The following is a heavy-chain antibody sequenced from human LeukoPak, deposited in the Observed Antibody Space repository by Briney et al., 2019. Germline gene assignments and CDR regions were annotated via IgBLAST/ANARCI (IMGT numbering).Heavy chain of an antibody. V-gene: IGHV4-59*01. Sequence: PSETLSLTCTVSGGSISSYYWSWIRQPPGKGLEWCGYIYYRGSTNYNPSLKSRVTISVDTSKNQFSLKLSSVTAADTAVYYCARVGYYGSGSYQDYWGQGTLVTVSS. J-gene: IGHJ4*02. CDR2: IYYRGST. CDR1: GGSISSYY. CDR3: ARVGYYGSGSYQDY. D-gene: IGHD3-10*01.